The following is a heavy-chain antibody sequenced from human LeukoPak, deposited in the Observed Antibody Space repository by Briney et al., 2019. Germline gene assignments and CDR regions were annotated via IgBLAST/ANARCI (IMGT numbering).Heavy chain of an antibody. CDR3: AREYSYGYAGFFDY. CDR2: IYTSGST. Sequence: SETLSLTCTVSGGSISSGSYYWSWIRQPAGKGLEWIGCIYTSGSTNYNPSLKSRVTISVDTSKNQFSLKLSSVTAADTAVYYCAREYSYGYAGFFDYWGQGTLVTVSS. D-gene: IGHD5-18*01. CDR1: GGSISSGSYY. J-gene: IGHJ4*02. V-gene: IGHV4-61*02.